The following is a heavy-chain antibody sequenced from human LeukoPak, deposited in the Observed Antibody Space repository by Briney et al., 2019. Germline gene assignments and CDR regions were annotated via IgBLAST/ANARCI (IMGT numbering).Heavy chain of an antibody. CDR1: GGSISSGDYY. V-gene: IGHV4-30-4*01. D-gene: IGHD3-22*01. CDR2: IHYSGST. J-gene: IGHJ3*02. CDR3: ARRYYYDSSGYFPTFDI. Sequence: PSETLSLTCTVSGGSISSGDYYWSWIRQPPGKGLEWIGYIHYSGSTYYNPSLKSRVTMSVDTSKNQFSLKLSSVTAADTAVYYCARRYYYDSSGYFPTFDIWGQGTMVTVSS.